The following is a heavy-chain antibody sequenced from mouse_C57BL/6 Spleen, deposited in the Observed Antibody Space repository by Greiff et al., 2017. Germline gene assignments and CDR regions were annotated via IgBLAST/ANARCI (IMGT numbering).Heavy chain of an antibody. CDR2: ISYSGST. Sequence: EVKVVESGPGMVKPSQSLSLTCTVTGYSITSGYDWHWIRHFPGNKLEWMGYISYSGSTNYNPSLKSRISITHDTSKNHFFLKLNSVTTEDTATYYCAREGDSYFDYWGQGTTLTVSS. D-gene: IGHD3-3*01. CDR1: GYSITSGYD. J-gene: IGHJ2*01. V-gene: IGHV3-1*01. CDR3: AREGDSYFDY.